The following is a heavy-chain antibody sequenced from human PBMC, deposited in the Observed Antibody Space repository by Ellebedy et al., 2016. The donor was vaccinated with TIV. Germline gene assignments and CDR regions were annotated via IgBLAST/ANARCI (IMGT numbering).Heavy chain of an antibody. CDR3: ARGDSNSGDY. CDR1: GFAFSTYT. CDR2: ITSGGSYT. V-gene: IGHV3-21*01. J-gene: IGHJ4*02. D-gene: IGHD6-6*01. Sequence: GESLKISCAASGFAFSTYTMNWVRQAPGKGLKWVSSITSGGSYTYYADSVKGRFTISRDNTKNSLYLQMNSLRVEDMAVYYCARGDSNSGDYWGQGTLVTVSS.